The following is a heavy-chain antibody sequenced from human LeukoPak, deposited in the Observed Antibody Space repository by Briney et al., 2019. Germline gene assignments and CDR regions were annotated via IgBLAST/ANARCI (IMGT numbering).Heavy chain of an antibody. D-gene: IGHD3-10*01. CDR1: GFTFSSYG. J-gene: IGHJ6*03. V-gene: IGHV3-30*02. CDR2: IRYDGSNK. Sequence: GGSLRLSYAASGFTFSSYGMHWVRQAPGKGLEWVAFIRYDGSNKYYADSVKGRFTISRDNSKNTLYLQMNSLRAEDTAVYYCAKDPGQSVRGYQMDVWGKGTTVTVSS. CDR3: AKDPGQSVRGYQMDV.